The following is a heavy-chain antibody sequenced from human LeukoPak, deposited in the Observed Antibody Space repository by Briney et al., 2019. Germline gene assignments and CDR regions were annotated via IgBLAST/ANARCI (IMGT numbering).Heavy chain of an antibody. V-gene: IGHV3-11*01. Sequence: PGGSLRLSCAASGFTFSDYYMSWIRQAPGKGLEWVSYVTSSGSAIYYADSVKGRFTISRDNAKNSLYLQMNSLRAEDTAVYYCAAELYSGSYGRCCSFAVWGQGTQVTVSS. CDR3: AAELYSGSYGRCCSFAV. CDR1: GFTFSDYY. J-gene: IGHJ4*02. D-gene: IGHD1-26*01. CDR2: VTSSGSAI.